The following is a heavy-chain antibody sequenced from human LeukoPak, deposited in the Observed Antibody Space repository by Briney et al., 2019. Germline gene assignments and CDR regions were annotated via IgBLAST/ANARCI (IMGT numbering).Heavy chain of an antibody. CDR1: GGTFSSYA. Sequence: SVKVSCKASGGTFSSYAISWVRQAPGQGLEWMGGIIPIFGTANYAQKFQGRVTITADESTSTAYMELSSLRSEDTAVYYCARVEDGYSYGATFDYWGQGTLVTVSS. CDR2: IIPIFGTA. V-gene: IGHV1-69*01. D-gene: IGHD5-18*01. CDR3: ARVEDGYSYGATFDY. J-gene: IGHJ4*02.